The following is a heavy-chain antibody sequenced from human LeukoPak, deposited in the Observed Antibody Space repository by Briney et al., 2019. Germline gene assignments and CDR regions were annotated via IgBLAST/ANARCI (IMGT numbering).Heavy chain of an antibody. CDR3: AKVIGYSHGPVFDY. D-gene: IGHD5-18*01. J-gene: IGHJ4*02. V-gene: IGHV3-33*06. CDR2: IWYDGSNK. CDR1: GFTFSSYG. Sequence: PGRSLRLSCAASGFTFSSYGMHWVRQAPGKGLEGVAVIWYDGSNKYYADSVKGRFTISRDNSKNTLYLQMNSLRAEDTAVYYCAKVIGYSHGPVFDYWGQGTLVTVSS.